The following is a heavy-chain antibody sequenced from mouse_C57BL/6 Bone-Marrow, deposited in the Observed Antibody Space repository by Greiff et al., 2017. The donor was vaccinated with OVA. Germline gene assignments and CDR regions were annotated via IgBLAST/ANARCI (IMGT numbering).Heavy chain of an antibody. J-gene: IGHJ4*01. V-gene: IGHV3-6*01. Sequence: EVKLVESGPGLVKPSQSLSLTCSVTGYSITSGYYWNWIRQFPGNKLEWMGYISYDGSNNYNPSLKNRISITRDTSKNQFFLKLNSVTTEDTATYYCAEGSSYNYYAMDYWGQGTSVTVSS. CDR1: GYSITSGYY. CDR3: AEGSSYNYYAMDY. CDR2: ISYDGSN. D-gene: IGHD1-1*01.